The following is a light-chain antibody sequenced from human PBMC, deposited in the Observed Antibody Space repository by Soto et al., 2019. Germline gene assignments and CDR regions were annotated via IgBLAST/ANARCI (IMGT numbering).Light chain of an antibody. Sequence: SVLPQPPSVSGAPGQRVTISCTGSSSNIGAGYAVPWYQQLPRTAPKLLIYSNSNRPSGVPDRFSGSKSGTSASLAITGLQAEDEADYYCQSYDSSLSGSRVFGGGTKLTVL. CDR3: QSYDSSLSGSRV. CDR1: SSNIGAGYA. J-gene: IGLJ2*01. CDR2: SNS. V-gene: IGLV1-40*01.